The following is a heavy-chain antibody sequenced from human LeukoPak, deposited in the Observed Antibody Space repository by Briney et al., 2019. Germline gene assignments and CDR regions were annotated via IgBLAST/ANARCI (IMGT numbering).Heavy chain of an antibody. CDR1: GFTFSSYS. D-gene: IGHD2-21*02. CDR2: ISGAGNT. V-gene: IGHV3-23*01. Sequence: GGSLGLSCAASGFTFSSYSISWVRRAPGKGLHWVSLISGAGNTYYAASVKGRFTISRDNSKNTLYLQMNSLRAEDTAVYYCAKESRHCGGDCFSLLDCWGQGTLVTVSS. CDR3: AKESRHCGGDCFSLLDC. J-gene: IGHJ4*02.